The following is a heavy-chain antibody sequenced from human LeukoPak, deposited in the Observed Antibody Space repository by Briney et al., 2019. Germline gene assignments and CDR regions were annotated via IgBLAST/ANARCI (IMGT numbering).Heavy chain of an antibody. Sequence: GGSLRLSCAASGFTFSSYAMSWVRQAPGKGLEWVSAISGSGGSTYYADSVKGRFTISRDNSKNTLYLQLNSLRSEDTAVYYCARVPAAGHFDYWGQGTLVTVSS. CDR1: GFTFSSYA. J-gene: IGHJ4*02. CDR2: ISGSGGST. D-gene: IGHD6-13*01. CDR3: ARVPAAGHFDY. V-gene: IGHV3-23*01.